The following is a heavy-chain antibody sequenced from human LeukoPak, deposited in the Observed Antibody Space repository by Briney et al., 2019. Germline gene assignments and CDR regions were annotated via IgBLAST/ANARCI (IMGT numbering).Heavy chain of an antibody. Sequence: ASVKVSCKASGYTFTGYYMHWVRQAPGQGLEWMGWINPNSGGTNYAQKFQGRVTMTRDTSISTAYMELSRLRSDDTAVYYCARVAVGATYNWFDPWGREPWSPSPQ. CDR1: GYTFTGYY. V-gene: IGHV1-2*02. CDR3: ARVAVGATYNWFDP. CDR2: INPNSGGT. J-gene: IGHJ5*02. D-gene: IGHD1-26*01.